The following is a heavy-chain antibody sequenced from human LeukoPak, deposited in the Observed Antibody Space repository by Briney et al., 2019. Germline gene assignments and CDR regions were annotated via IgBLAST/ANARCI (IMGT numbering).Heavy chain of an antibody. CDR2: IYYSGIT. CDR1: GGSISSYY. CDR3: ASQYYYDSSGYYYYFDY. D-gene: IGHD3-22*01. J-gene: IGHJ4*02. Sequence: SETLSLTCTVSGGSISSYYWSWIRQPPGKGLEWIGYIYYSGITNYHPSLKSRVTISVDTYKNQFSLKLSSGTAADTAVYYCASQYYYDSSGYYYYFDYWGQGTLVTVSS. V-gene: IGHV4-59*08.